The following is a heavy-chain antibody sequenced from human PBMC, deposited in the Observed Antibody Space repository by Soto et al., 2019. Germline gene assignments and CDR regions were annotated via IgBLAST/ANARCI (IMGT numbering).Heavy chain of an antibody. CDR2: IIPIFGTA. D-gene: IGHD1-26*01. Sequence: GASVKVSCKASGGTFSSYAISWVRQAPGQGLEWMGGIIPIFGTANYARKFQGRVTITADKSTSTAYMELSSLRSEDTAVYYCARDPGIVGATIGWFDPWGQGTLVTVSS. V-gene: IGHV1-69*06. J-gene: IGHJ5*02. CDR3: ARDPGIVGATIGWFDP. CDR1: GGTFSSYA.